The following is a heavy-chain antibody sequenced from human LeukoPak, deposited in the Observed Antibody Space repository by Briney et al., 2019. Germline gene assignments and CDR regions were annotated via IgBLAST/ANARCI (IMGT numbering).Heavy chain of an antibody. CDR2: IKFDGSEK. D-gene: IGHD4-23*01. Sequence: GGSLRLSCAASGFTFRNYWMSWVRQAPGKGLEWVANIKFDGSEKFYVDSVKGRFTISRDNAKNSLYLQMNSLRAEDTSVYFCARGEGYGGIYGMDVWGQGTTVTVSS. CDR3: ARGEGYGGIYGMDV. V-gene: IGHV3-7*01. J-gene: IGHJ6*02. CDR1: GFTFRNYW.